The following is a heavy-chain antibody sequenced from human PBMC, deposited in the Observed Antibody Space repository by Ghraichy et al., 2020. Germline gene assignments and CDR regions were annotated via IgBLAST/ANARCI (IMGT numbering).Heavy chain of an antibody. CDR1: GGSISSGDYH. CDR2: IYFSGTT. D-gene: IGHD3-10*01. Sequence: SETRKLTCTVSGGSISSGDYHWNWIRQPPGKGLEWIGYIYFSGTTYYNPSLKSRVAISVDTSNNQFSLKLNSVTAADTAVYFCARGGIRSGWIDSWGQGALVTVSS. CDR3: ARGGIRSGWIDS. V-gene: IGHV4-30-4*01. J-gene: IGHJ4*02.